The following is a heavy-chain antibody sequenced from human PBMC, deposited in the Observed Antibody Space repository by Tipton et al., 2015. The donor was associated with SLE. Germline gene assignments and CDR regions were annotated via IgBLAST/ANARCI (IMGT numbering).Heavy chain of an antibody. CDR3: ARAVGDTSGYLDY. D-gene: IGHD3-22*01. V-gene: IGHV4-39*07. CDR1: GGSISSSPFY. J-gene: IGHJ4*02. CDR2: LDYSGST. Sequence: TLSLTCTVSGGSISSSPFYWGWIRQPPGKVLEWIGSLDYSGSTYYNPSLKSRISISVDRSKNQFSLKLSSVTAADTAVYYCARAVGDTSGYLDYWGLGTLVTVSS.